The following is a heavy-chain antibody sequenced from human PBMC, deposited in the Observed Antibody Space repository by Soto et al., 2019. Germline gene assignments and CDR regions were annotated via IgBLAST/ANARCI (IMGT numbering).Heavy chain of an antibody. Sequence: SETLSLTCTVSGDSISSYYWSWIRQPPGKGLEWIGYIYYSGSTYYNPSLKSRVTISVDTSKNQFSLKLSSVTAADTAVYYCANQEVGGSYVYTFDPWGQGTLVTVSS. J-gene: IGHJ5*02. CDR3: ANQEVGGSYVYTFDP. V-gene: IGHV4-59*04. D-gene: IGHD1-26*01. CDR1: GDSISSYY. CDR2: IYYSGST.